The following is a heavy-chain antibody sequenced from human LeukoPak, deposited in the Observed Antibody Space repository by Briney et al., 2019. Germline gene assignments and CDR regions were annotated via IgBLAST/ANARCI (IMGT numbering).Heavy chain of an antibody. CDR2: ISSNGGST. D-gene: IGHD2-2*01. Sequence: GGFLRLSCAASGFTFSSYTMYWVRQAPGKGLEYVSGISSNGGSTYYANSVKGRFTISRENSKNTLYLQMGSLRAEDMAVYYCARGPTYQPIDYWGQGTLVTVSS. CDR1: GFTFSSYT. J-gene: IGHJ4*02. CDR3: ARGPTYQPIDY. V-gene: IGHV3-64*01.